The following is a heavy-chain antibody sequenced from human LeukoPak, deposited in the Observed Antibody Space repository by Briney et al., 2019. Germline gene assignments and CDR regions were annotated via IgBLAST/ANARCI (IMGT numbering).Heavy chain of an antibody. CDR1: GFTFDDYA. D-gene: IGHD1-26*01. V-gene: IGHV3-9*01. J-gene: IGHJ5*02. CDR3: AKGQTVGATSWFDP. CDR2: ISWNSGSI. Sequence: GGSLRLSCAASGFTFDDYAMHWVRQAPGKGLEWVSGISWNSGSIGYADSVKGRFTISRDNAKNSLYLQMNSLRAEDTALYYCAKGQTVGATSWFDPWGQGTLVIVSS.